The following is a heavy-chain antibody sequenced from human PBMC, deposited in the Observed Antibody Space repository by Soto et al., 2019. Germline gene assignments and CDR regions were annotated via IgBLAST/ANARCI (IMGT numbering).Heavy chain of an antibody. Sequence: QVQLVQSGAEMKKPGSSVKVSCKVSGDTITNYAISWVRQAPGQGLEWMGGTSPIIGKTDYAQKFQGRVTITTDETTSTSYMELSSLTSDDTAVYYCAGGESSDTGDHWGQGTLVTVSS. CDR3: AGGESSDTGDH. D-gene: IGHD5-18*01. J-gene: IGHJ4*02. V-gene: IGHV1-69*01. CDR2: TSPIIGKT. CDR1: GDTITNYA.